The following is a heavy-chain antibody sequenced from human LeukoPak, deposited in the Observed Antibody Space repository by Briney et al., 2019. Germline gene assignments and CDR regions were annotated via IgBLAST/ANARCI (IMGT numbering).Heavy chain of an antibody. Sequence: SETLSLTCTVSGGSISSYYWSWIRQPAGKGLEWIGRIYTSGSTNYNPSLKSRVTMSVDTSKNQFSLKLSSVTAADTAVYYCARTILYFKYYYDSSGIGYYFDYWGQGTLVTVSS. D-gene: IGHD3-22*01. CDR3: ARTILYFKYYYDSSGIGYYFDY. V-gene: IGHV4-4*07. CDR1: GGSISSYY. CDR2: IYTSGST. J-gene: IGHJ4*02.